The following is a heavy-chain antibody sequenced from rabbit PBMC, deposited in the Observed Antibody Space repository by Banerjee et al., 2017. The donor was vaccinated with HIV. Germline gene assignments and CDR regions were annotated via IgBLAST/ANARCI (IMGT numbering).Heavy chain of an antibody. CDR1: GFSFSSSYD. J-gene: IGHJ4*01. D-gene: IGHD1-1*01. CDR2: IYTGSSGNT. CDR3: ARTNIYYHDLNL. V-gene: IGHV1S45*01. Sequence: QEQLVESGGGLVQPEGSLTLTCTASGFSFSSSYDMCWVRQAPGKGLEWIACIYTGSSGNTYYASWAKGRFTISKTSSTTVTLQMTSLTAADTATYFCARTNIYYHDLNLWGQGTLVTVS.